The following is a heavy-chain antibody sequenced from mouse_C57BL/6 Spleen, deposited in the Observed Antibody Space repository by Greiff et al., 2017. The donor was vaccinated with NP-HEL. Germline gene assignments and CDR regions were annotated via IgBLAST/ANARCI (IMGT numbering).Heavy chain of an antibody. CDR1: GYTFTDYY. CDR2: INPNNGGT. D-gene: IGHD1-1*01. V-gene: IGHV1-26*01. J-gene: IGHJ3*01. Sequence: EVQLQQSGPELVKPGASVKISCKASGYTFTDYYMNWVKQSHGKSLEWIGDINPNNGGTSYNQKFKGKATLTVDKSSSTAYMERRSLTSEDSAVYYCAITTVVATPFAYWGQGTLVTVSA. CDR3: AITTVVATPFAY.